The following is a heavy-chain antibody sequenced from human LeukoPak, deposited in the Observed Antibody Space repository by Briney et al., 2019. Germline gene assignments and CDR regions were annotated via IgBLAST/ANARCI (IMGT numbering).Heavy chain of an antibody. Sequence: GGSLRLSCAASGFTFSSYAMHWVRQAPGKGLEYVSAISSNGGSTYYANSVKGRFTISRDNSKNMLYLQMGSLRAEDMAVYYCAVGDFWSGFSFDYWGQGTLVTVSS. V-gene: IGHV3-64*01. D-gene: IGHD3-3*01. CDR2: ISSNGGST. CDR3: AVGDFWSGFSFDY. CDR1: GFTFSSYA. J-gene: IGHJ4*02.